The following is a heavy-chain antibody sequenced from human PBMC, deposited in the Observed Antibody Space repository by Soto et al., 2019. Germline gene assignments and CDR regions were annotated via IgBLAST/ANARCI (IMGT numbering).Heavy chain of an antibody. D-gene: IGHD3-3*01. CDR2: VSYDGRNK. Sequence: GGSLRLSCAASGFTFSSYGMHWVRQAPVKGLEWVAVVSYDGRNKYYEDSVKGRFSISRDNSRNTLYLQMNSLRAEDTSVYYCVRDFATVYDFWGQGMLVTVS. V-gene: IGHV3-30*03. J-gene: IGHJ4*02. CDR1: GFTFSSYG. CDR3: VRDFATVYDF.